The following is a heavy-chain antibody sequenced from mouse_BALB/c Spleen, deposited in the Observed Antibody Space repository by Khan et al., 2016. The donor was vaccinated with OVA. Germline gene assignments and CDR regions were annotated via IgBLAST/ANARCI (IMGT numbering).Heavy chain of an antibody. V-gene: IGHV3-2*02. CDR3: ARDGSRYNYAMDY. CDR2: IRYSGST. J-gene: IGHJ4*01. D-gene: IGHD2-3*01. CDR1: GYSITSDYA. Sequence: EVKLEESGPGLVKPSQSPSLTCTVTGYSITSDYAWNWIRQFPGNKLEWMGYIRYSGSTNYNPALKSRISITRDTSKNQFFLQLNSVTTEDTATYYCARDGSRYNYAMDYWGQGTSVTVSS.